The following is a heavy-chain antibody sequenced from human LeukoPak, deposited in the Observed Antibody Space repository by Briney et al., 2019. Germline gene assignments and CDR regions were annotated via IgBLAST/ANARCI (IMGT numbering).Heavy chain of an antibody. Sequence: KAGGSLRLSCAASGFTFDDYGMSWVRQAPGKGLEWVSSISSSSSYIYYADSVKGRFTISRDNAKNSLYLQMNSLRAEDTAVYYCARGVSLISLDQWGQGTLVTVSS. D-gene: IGHD1/OR15-1a*01. V-gene: IGHV3-21*01. CDR3: ARGVSLISLDQ. J-gene: IGHJ4*02. CDR2: ISSSSSYI. CDR1: GFTFDDYG.